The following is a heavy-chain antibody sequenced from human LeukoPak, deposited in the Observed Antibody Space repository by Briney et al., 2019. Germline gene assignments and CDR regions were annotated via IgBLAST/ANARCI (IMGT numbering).Heavy chain of an antibody. D-gene: IGHD2-2*01. CDR3: ARGPRMVAMNGYAFDI. CDR1: GGSISSYY. V-gene: IGHV4-59*12. CDR2: MYYSGDT. Sequence: SRTLSLTCTVSGGSISSYYWSWIRQPPGKGLEWIGYMYYSGDTNYNPSLKSRVTMSVDTSKMQFSLNLTSVTAADTAMYYCARGPRMVAMNGYAFDIWGPGTTVIVSS. J-gene: IGHJ3*02.